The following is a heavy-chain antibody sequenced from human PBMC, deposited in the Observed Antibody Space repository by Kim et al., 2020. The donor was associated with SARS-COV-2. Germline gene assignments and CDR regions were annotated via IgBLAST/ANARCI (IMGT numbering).Heavy chain of an antibody. Sequence: GGSLRLSCAASGFTFSRYAMSWVRQAPGKGPEWIAAVNNGGYAYYANFAKGRFTVSRDNNRNTLDLQMNRLTAEDTALYFCAKDHPNSGWPTFDSWGQGNLVTVSS. CDR1: GFTFSRYA. J-gene: IGHJ4*02. V-gene: IGHV3-23*01. CDR3: AKDHPNSGWPTFDS. CDR2: VNNGGYA. D-gene: IGHD5-12*01.